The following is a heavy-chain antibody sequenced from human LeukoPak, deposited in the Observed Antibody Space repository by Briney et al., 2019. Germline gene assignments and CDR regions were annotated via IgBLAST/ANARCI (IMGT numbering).Heavy chain of an antibody. Sequence: PSETLSLTCAVYGGSFSGYYWTWIRQPPGKGLEWIGEINHSGSTNYNPSLKSRVTISVDTSKNQFSLKLRSVTAADTAIYSCASDYFDRNGYYGFIYWGKGSLVTISS. CDR1: GGSFSGYY. CDR3: ASDYFDRNGYYGFIY. V-gene: IGHV4-34*01. CDR2: INHSGST. D-gene: IGHD3-22*01. J-gene: IGHJ4*02.